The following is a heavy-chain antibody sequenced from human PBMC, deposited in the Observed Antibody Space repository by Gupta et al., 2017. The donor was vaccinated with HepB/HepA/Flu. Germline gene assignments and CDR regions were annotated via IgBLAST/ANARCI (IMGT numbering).Heavy chain of an antibody. CDR1: GITLNTSA. V-gene: IGHV3-23*01. D-gene: IGHD3-22*01. CDR3: VPWYYYDSGGYYDS. CDR2: IRPTGDSK. J-gene: IGHJ5*01. Sequence: EVQLLESGGGLVQPGGSLRLSCAASGITLNTSAMTWGRQGPGKGLEWVSSIRPTGDSKYYTDSVKGRFTISRDNSKNTLYLQMNSLRAEDTAVYYCVPWYYYDSGGYYDSWGQGTLVTVSS.